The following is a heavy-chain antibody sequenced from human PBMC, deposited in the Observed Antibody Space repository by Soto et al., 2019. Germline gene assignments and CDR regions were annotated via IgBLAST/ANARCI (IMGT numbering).Heavy chain of an antibody. V-gene: IGHV3-30*04. D-gene: IGHD1-1*01. J-gene: IGHJ6*02. Sequence: GGSLRLSCAASGFTFSSYAMHWVRQAPGKGLEWVAVISYDGSNKYYADSVKGRFTISRDNSKNTLYLQMNSLRAEDTAVYYCAREGRLERGYYYGMDVWGQGTTVTVSS. CDR3: AREGRLERGYYYGMDV. CDR2: ISYDGSNK. CDR1: GFTFSSYA.